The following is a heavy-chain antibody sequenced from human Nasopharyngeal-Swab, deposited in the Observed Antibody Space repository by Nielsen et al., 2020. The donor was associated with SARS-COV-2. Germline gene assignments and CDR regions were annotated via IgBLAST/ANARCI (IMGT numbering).Heavy chain of an antibody. CDR1: GFTFSSYG. CDR3: AKEPSSGSYPS. J-gene: IGHJ4*02. Sequence: GESLKISCAASGFTFSSYGMHWVRQAPGKGLEWVAVISYDGSNKYYADSVKGRFTISRDNSKNTLYLRMNSLRAEDTAVYYCAKEPSSGSYPSWGQGTLVTVSS. D-gene: IGHD1-26*01. CDR2: ISYDGSNK. V-gene: IGHV3-30*18.